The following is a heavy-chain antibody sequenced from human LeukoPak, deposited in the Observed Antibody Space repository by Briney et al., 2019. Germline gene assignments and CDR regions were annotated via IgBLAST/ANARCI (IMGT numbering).Heavy chain of an antibody. D-gene: IGHD3-10*01. CDR3: ARDDKYFDY. V-gene: IGHV3-21*01. J-gene: IGHJ4*02. CDR1: GFTFDDYA. Sequence: PGRSLRLSCAASGFTFDDYAMHWVRQAPGKGLEWVSSITGSSSYTHYVDSVKGRFTISRDNAKNSLYLQMNSLRAEDTAVYYCARDDKYFDYWGQGTLVTVS. CDR2: ITGSSSYT.